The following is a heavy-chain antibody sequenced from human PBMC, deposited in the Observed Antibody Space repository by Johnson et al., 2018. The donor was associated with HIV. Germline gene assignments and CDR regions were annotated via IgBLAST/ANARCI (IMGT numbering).Heavy chain of an antibody. CDR2: ISWNSGST. CDR1: GFTFDDYA. Sequence: VQLVESGGGLVKPGGSLRLSCAASGFTFDDYAMHWVRQSPGKGLEWVSGISWNSGSTYYADSVKGRFTISRDNSKNTLYLQMNSLRAEDTALYYCARDAIAVAVRCAFDIWGQGTMVTVSS. CDR3: ARDAIAVAVRCAFDI. V-gene: IGHV3-9*01. J-gene: IGHJ3*02. D-gene: IGHD6-19*01.